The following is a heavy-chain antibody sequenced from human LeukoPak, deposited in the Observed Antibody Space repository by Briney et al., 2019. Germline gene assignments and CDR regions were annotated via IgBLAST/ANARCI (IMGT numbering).Heavy chain of an antibody. J-gene: IGHJ4*02. V-gene: IGHV3-23*01. Sequence: GGSLRLSCAASGFTFYSYAMSWVRQAPGKGLEWVSTISGSGAGAYYADSVKGRFTISRDNSKNTLYLQMNSLRAEDTAVYYCAKGVERGYPVPYFDYWGQGTLVTVSS. CDR3: AKGVERGYPVPYFDY. D-gene: IGHD2-15*01. CDR1: GFTFYSYA. CDR2: ISGSGAGA.